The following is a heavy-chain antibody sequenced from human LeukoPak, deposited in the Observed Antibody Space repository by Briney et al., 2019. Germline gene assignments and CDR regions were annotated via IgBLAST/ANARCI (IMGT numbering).Heavy chain of an antibody. V-gene: IGHV3-53*01. D-gene: IGHD2-2*02. CDR3: ARFIGYCSSTSCYNHGMDV. Sequence: GGSLRLSCAASGFTVSSNYMSWVRQAPGKGLEWVSVIYSGGSTYYADSVKGRFTISRDNSKNTLYLQMNSLRAEDTAVYYWARFIGYCSSTSCYNHGMDVWGQGTTVTVSS. CDR1: GFTVSSNY. CDR2: IYSGGST. J-gene: IGHJ6*02.